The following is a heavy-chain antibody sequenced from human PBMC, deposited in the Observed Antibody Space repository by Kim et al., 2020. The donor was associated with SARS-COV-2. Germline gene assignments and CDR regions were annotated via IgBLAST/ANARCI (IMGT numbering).Heavy chain of an antibody. CDR3: ARDSPYYDRPLYGMDV. CDR1: GYTFTSYG. D-gene: IGHD3-9*01. V-gene: IGHV1-18*01. J-gene: IGHJ6*02. Sequence: ASVKVSCKASGYTFTSYGISWVRQAPGQGLEWMGWISAYNGNTNYAQKLQGRVTMTTDTSTSTAYMELRSLRSDDTAVYYCARDSPYYDRPLYGMDVWGQGTTVTVSS. CDR2: ISAYNGNT.